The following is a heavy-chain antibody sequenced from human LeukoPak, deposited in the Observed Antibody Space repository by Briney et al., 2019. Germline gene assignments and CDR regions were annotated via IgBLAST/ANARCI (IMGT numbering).Heavy chain of an antibody. Sequence: GEPLRISCKASGYSFNNYWIGWGRQMPGKSLEWMGIIYPGDSDTTYSPSFQGQVTISADKSISTAYLQWSSLKASDTAMYYCARGAVAGTVRPTDFDYWGQGTLVTVSS. CDR1: GYSFNNYW. D-gene: IGHD6-19*01. V-gene: IGHV5-51*01. J-gene: IGHJ4*02. CDR2: IYPGDSDT. CDR3: ARGAVAGTVRPTDFDY.